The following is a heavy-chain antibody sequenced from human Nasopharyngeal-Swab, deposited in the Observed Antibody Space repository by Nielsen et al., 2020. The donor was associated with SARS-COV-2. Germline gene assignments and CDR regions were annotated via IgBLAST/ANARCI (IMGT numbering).Heavy chain of an antibody. D-gene: IGHD2-2*03. CDR1: GFTFSSYG. V-gene: IGHV3-30*18. J-gene: IGHJ6*02. CDR3: AKELDIVVEPDFDYGMDV. CDR2: ISYDGSNK. Sequence: GGSLRLSCAASGFTFSSYGMHWVRQAPGKGLEWVAVISYDGSNKYYADSVKGRFTISRDNSKNTLYLQMNSLRAEDTAVYYCAKELDIVVEPDFDYGMDVWGQGTTVTVSS.